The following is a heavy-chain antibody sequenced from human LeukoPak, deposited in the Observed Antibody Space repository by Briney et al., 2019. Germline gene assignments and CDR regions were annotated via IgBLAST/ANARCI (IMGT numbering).Heavy chain of an antibody. Sequence: GGSLRLSCAASGFAFSSYAMSWVRQAPGKGLEWVSGINWNGGSTGYADSVKGRFTISRDNAKNSLYLQMNSLRAEDTALYYCARPLDSGAFQHWGQGTLVTVSS. J-gene: IGHJ1*01. V-gene: IGHV3-20*04. CDR2: INWNGGST. CDR3: ARPLDSGAFQH. CDR1: GFAFSSYA. D-gene: IGHD5-12*01.